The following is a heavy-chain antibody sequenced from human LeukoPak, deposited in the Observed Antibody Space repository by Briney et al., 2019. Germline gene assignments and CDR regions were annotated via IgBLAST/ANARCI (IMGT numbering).Heavy chain of an antibody. D-gene: IGHD2-2*01. CDR1: GFTFSLYT. CDR3: ARADCSSSTCYLRRSWFDP. CDR2: ISTSSRYI. Sequence: PGGSLRLSCAASGFTFSLYTMNWVRQSPGKGLEWVSSISTSSRYIYYKDSVRGRFTISRDDAKNSLYLEMNSLRAEDTSVYYCARADCSSSTCYLRRSWFDPWGQGTLVTVSS. V-gene: IGHV3-21*01. J-gene: IGHJ5*02.